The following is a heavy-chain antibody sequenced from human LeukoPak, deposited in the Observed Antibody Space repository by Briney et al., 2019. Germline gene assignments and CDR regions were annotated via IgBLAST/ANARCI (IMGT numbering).Heavy chain of an antibody. D-gene: IGHD5-18*01. Sequence: SDPLSLTCTLSGGSLSRGGYYWPWIRKHPGRGLEWIGYTYYSGSTCYNPSLNRGVTISVDTSKNQFSLKLSSVTAADTAVYYCATWIQLWTRFYYWGQGTLVTVSS. J-gene: IGHJ4*02. CDR1: GGSLSRGGYY. CDR2: TYYSGST. V-gene: IGHV4-31*03. CDR3: ATWIQLWTRFYY.